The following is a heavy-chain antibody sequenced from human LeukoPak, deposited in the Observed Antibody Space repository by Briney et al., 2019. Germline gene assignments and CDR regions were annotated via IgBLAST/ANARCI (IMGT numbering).Heavy chain of an antibody. CDR2: IIPIFGTA. J-gene: IGHJ4*02. CDR3: ARDVDNWSDVGDY. D-gene: IGHD1-1*01. CDR1: GGTFSSYA. V-gene: IGHV1-69*05. Sequence: ASVKVSCKASGGTFSSYAISWVRQAPGQGLEWMGRIIPIFGTANYAQKFQGRVTITTDESTSTAYMELSSLRSEDTAVYYCARDVDNWSDVGDYWGQGTLVTVSS.